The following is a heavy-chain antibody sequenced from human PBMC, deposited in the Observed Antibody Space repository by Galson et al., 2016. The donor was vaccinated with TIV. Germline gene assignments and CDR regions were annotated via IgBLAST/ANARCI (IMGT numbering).Heavy chain of an antibody. D-gene: IGHD3-22*01. V-gene: IGHV1-69*10. J-gene: IGHJ2*01. CDR3: ARRPLDYSDSSGFDWYFDL. CDR2: IIGMFGIA. Sequence: SVKVSCKASGSTFSSYAVSWVRQAPGQGLEWMGGIIGMFGIANYAQKFQGRVTMTRNTSITTAYMELSSLGSEDTAVYYCARRPLDYSDSSGFDWYFDLWGRGTLLTVSS. CDR1: GSTFSSYA.